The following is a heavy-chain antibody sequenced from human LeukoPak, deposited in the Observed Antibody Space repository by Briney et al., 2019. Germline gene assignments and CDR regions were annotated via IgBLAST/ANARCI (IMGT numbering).Heavy chain of an antibody. D-gene: IGHD3-22*01. CDR2: IIPFSATT. Sequence: SVKVSCKASGYTFSTHAISWVRQAPGQGLEWMGGIIPFSATTNYAQRFQGRLTVTADESTSTAYMELSSLRSDDTAVYYCARSPDRYYDSSGLYGGAFDIWGQGTMVTVS. V-gene: IGHV1-69*13. CDR3: ARSPDRYYDSSGLYGGAFDI. CDR1: GYTFSTHA. J-gene: IGHJ3*02.